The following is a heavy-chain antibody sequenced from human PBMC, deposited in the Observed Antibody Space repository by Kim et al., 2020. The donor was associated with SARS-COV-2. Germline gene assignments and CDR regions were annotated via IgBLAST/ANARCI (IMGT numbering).Heavy chain of an antibody. CDR3: AKDPWDSSSWYLDY. V-gene: IGHV3-23*01. D-gene: IGHD6-13*01. CDR2: ISGSGGST. CDR1: GFTFSSYA. J-gene: IGHJ4*02. Sequence: GGSLRLSCAASGFTFSSYAMSWVRQAPGKGLEWVSAISGSGGSTYYADSVKGRFTISRDNSKNTLYLQMNSLRAEDTAVYYCAKDPWDSSSWYLDYWGQGTLVTVSS.